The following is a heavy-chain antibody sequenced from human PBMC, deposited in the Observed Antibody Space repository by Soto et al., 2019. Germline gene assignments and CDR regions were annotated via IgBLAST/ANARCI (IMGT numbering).Heavy chain of an antibody. CDR2: ISSSGSTI. J-gene: IGHJ4*02. CDR1: GFTFSSYE. D-gene: IGHD6-13*01. Sequence: GGSLRLSCAASGFTFSSYEMNWVRQAPGKGLEWVSYISSSGSTIYYADSVKGRFTISRDNAKNSLYLQMNSLRAEDTAVYYCARYSSSWYRFIDYWGQGTLVTVSS. CDR3: ARYSSSWYRFIDY. V-gene: IGHV3-48*03.